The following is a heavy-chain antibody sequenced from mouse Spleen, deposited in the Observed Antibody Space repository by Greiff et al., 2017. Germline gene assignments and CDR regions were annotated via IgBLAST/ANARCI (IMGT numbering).Heavy chain of an antibody. CDR2: INCDGSST. D-gene: IGHD1-1*01. CDR3: AREGYYGSSWCFDY. V-gene: IGHV5-16*01. CDR1: GFTFSDYY. Sequence: EVKLMESEGGLVQPGSSMTLSCTASGFTFSDYYVAWVRQVPEKGLEWVANINCDGSSTYYLASLTSRFIISRDNAKNILYLQMSSLKSEDTATYYWAREGYYGSSWCFDYWGQGTTLTVSA. J-gene: IGHJ2*01.